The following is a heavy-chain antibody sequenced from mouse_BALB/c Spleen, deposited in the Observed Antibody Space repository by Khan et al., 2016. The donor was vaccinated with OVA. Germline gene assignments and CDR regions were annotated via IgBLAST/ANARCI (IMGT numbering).Heavy chain of an antibody. CDR3: ARLEDI. V-gene: IGHV2-9*02. CDR1: GFSLTSYG. J-gene: IGHJ2*01. CDR2: ILAGGST. D-gene: IGHD1-3*01. Sequence: QVQLKESGPGLVAPSQSLSITCTVSGFSLTSYGVHWVRQPPGKGLEWLGVILAGGSTNYNSALMYRLSISKDNSKSQVYLKITSLKTDDTAMCYCARLEDIWGQGTTLTVSS.